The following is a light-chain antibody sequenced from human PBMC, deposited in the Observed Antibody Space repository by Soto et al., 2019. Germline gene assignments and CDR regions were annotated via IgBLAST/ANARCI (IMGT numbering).Light chain of an antibody. CDR3: HQYDSYSWT. CDR2: DAY. J-gene: IGKJ1*01. V-gene: IGKV1-5*01. Sequence: DIQMTQSPSTLSASVGDRVTITCRASQTISSWLAWYQQLPGKAPKLLIYDAYTLETGVPSRFSGSGSGTDFTLTISSLQADDFATYYCHQYDSYSWTFGQGTK. CDR1: QTISSW.